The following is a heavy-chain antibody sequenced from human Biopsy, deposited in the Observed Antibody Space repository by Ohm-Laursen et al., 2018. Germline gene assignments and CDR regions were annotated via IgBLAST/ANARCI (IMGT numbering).Heavy chain of an antibody. J-gene: IGHJ6*02. CDR1: GFTFSSYD. D-gene: IGHD3-10*01. Sequence: SLRLSCAASGFTFSSYDMHWVRKAPGKGLEWVAVIWYAGSNKYYADTAKGRFTISRDNSKNTLFLQMNNLRAEDTAVYYCARDRYYGSANYFGYYNMDVWGQGTTVTVSS. V-gene: IGHV3-33*02. CDR2: IWYAGSNK. CDR3: ARDRYYGSANYFGYYNMDV.